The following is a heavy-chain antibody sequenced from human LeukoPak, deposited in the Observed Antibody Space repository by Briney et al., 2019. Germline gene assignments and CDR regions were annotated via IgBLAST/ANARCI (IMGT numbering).Heavy chain of an antibody. D-gene: IGHD2-2*01. Sequence: LRLSCAASGFTFSSYEMNWVRQPPGKGLEWIGEINHSGSTNYNPSLKSRVTISVDTSKNQFSLKLSSVTAADTAVYYCARRRGYCSSTSCYFFAFDIWGQGTMVAVSS. CDR1: GFTFSSYE. V-gene: IGHV4-34*01. CDR2: INHSGST. CDR3: ARRRGYCSSTSCYFFAFDI. J-gene: IGHJ3*02.